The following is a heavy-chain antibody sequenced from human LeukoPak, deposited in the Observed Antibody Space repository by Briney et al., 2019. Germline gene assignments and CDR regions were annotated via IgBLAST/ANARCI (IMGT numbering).Heavy chain of an antibody. CDR3: AKDHRGYSYGSIQLDY. CDR1: GFTFSSYA. Sequence: GGSLRLSCAASGFTFSSYAMSWVRQAPGKGLEWVSAISGSGGSTYYADSVKGRFTISRDNSKNTLHLQMNSLRAEDTAVYYCAKDHRGYSYGSIQLDYWGQGTLVTVSS. J-gene: IGHJ4*02. V-gene: IGHV3-23*01. D-gene: IGHD5-18*01. CDR2: ISGSGGST.